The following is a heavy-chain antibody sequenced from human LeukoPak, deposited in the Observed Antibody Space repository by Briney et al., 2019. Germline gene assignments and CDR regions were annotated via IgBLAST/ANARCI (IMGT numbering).Heavy chain of an antibody. CDR1: GFTFSAYS. Sequence: AGGSLRISCAASGFTFSAYSMNWVRQAPGKGLEWVSSISSSGTYIHYADSVKGRFTISRDNAKNSLYLQMNGLRAEDTAVYYCARRDCSGSDCYGKGNFEYWGQGTLVTVSS. CDR2: ISSSGTYI. D-gene: IGHD2-2*01. J-gene: IGHJ4*02. V-gene: IGHV3-21*01. CDR3: ARRDCSGSDCYGKGNFEY.